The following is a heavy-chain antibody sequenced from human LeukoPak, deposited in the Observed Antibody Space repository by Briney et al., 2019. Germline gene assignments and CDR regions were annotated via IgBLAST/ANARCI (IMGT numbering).Heavy chain of an antibody. CDR1: GFSFSSYG. V-gene: IGHV3-7*01. CDR3: ARDLSGIAGYTYGRGIDY. Sequence: GGSLRLSCAASGFSFSSYGMQWVRQAPGKGLEWVANIKKDGSEKYYVDAVKGRFTISRDNAKTSLYLQMNSLRAEDTAVYYCARDLSGIAGYTYGRGIDYWGQGTLVTVSS. J-gene: IGHJ4*02. CDR2: IKKDGSEK. D-gene: IGHD5-18*01.